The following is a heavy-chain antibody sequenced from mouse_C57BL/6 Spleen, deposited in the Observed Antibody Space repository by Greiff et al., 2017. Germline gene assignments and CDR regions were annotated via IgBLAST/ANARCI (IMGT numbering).Heavy chain of an antibody. Sequence: QVQLQQPGAELVKPGASVKLSCKASGYTFTSYWMHWVKQRPGQGLEWIGMIHPNSGSTNYNEKFKSKAILTVDKSSSTAYMQLSSLTSEYSAVYYSTKDTDDYCDTMDYSSQCTSVPVSS. J-gene: IGHJ4*01. V-gene: IGHV1-64*01. CDR1: GYTFTSYW. CDR3: TKDTDDYCDTMDY. D-gene: IGHD2-4*01. CDR2: IHPNSGST.